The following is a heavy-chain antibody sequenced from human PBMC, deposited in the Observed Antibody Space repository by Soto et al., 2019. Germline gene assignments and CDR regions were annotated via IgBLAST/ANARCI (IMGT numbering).Heavy chain of an antibody. D-gene: IGHD2-2*01. V-gene: IGHV1-18*01. J-gene: IGHJ6*02. CDR2: ISAYNGNT. Sequence: GASVKVSCKASGYTFTSYGISWVRQAPGQGLEWMGWISAYNGNTNYAQKLQGRVTMTTDTSTSTAYMELRSLRSDDTAVYYCASGIVVVPAAMGGYYYYGMDVWGQGTTVTVS. CDR1: GYTFTSYG. CDR3: ASGIVVVPAAMGGYYYYGMDV.